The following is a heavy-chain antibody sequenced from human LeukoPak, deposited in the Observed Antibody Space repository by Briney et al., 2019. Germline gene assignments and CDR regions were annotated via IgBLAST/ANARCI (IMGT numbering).Heavy chain of an antibody. CDR2: ISISGGTT. J-gene: IGHJ4*02. CDR3: AKGRKWELPFDY. Sequence: GGSLRLSCAASGFTFSSYAMSWVRQAPGKGLEWVSAISISGGTTYYADSVKGRFTISRDNSKNTLYLQMNSLRAEDTAVYYCAKGRKWELPFDYWGRGTLVTVSS. D-gene: IGHD1-26*01. CDR1: GFTFSSYA. V-gene: IGHV3-23*01.